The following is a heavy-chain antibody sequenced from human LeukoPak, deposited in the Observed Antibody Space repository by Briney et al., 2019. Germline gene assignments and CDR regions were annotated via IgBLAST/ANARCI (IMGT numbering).Heavy chain of an antibody. Sequence: GGSLRLSCAASGFTFSSHWMHWVRQAPGKGLVWVSRISSDGTNTNYADSVKDRFTISRDNSKKSLYLQMNSLRIEDTAVYYCAREWYDYGGDSEGYWGQGTLVSVSS. J-gene: IGHJ4*02. V-gene: IGHV3-74*01. CDR3: AREWYDYGGDSEGY. CDR1: GFTFSSHW. CDR2: ISSDGTNT. D-gene: IGHD4-23*01.